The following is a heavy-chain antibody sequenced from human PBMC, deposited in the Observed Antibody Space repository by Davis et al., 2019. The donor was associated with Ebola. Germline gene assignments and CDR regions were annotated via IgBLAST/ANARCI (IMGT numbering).Heavy chain of an antibody. Sequence: SETLSLTCAVYGGSFSGYYWSWIRQPPGKGLEWIGEINHSGSTNYNPSLKSRVTISVDTSKNQFSLKLSSVTAADTAVYYCARGGSRYCTGGVCYRIVWPRRWFDPWGQGTLVTVSS. CDR2: INHSGST. CDR3: ARGGSRYCTGGVCYRIVWPRRWFDP. D-gene: IGHD2-8*02. J-gene: IGHJ5*02. CDR1: GGSFSGYY. V-gene: IGHV4-34*01.